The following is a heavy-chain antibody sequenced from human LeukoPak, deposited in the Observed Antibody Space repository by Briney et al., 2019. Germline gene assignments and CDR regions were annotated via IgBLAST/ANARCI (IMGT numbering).Heavy chain of an antibody. CDR2: INPSGGST. CDR1: GYTFTSYY. CDR3: ARDTTIAAAGSPFDY. Sequence: ASVKVSCKASGYTFTSYYMHWVRQAPRQGLEWMGIINPSGGSTSYAQKFQGRVTMTRDMSTSTVYMELSSLRSEDTAVYYCARDTTIAAAGSPFDYWGQGTLVTVSS. D-gene: IGHD6-13*01. J-gene: IGHJ4*02. V-gene: IGHV1-46*01.